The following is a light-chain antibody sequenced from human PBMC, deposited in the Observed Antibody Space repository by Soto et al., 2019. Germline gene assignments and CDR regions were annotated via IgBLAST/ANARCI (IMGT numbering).Light chain of an antibody. Sequence: QSALTQPRSVSGSPGQSVTISCTGTSSDVGAYNYVSWYQHHPGKAPKLIIYDVTKRPSGVPDRFSGSKSGNTASLTISGLQAEFEADYYCCSYAGGSWVFGGGTKVTVL. V-gene: IGLV2-11*01. J-gene: IGLJ3*02. CDR2: DVT. CDR1: SSDVGAYNY. CDR3: CSYAGGSWV.